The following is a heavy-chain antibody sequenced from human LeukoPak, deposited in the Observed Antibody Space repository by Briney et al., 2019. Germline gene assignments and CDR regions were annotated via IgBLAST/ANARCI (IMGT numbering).Heavy chain of an antibody. CDR1: EYTFTAYY. CDR3: ARDSRGAYNFAF. J-gene: IGHJ4*02. V-gene: IGHV1-2*02. Sequence: GASVKVSCKASEYTFTAYYMHWLRQAPGQGLEWMGSTNPNSGGTKYAQKFKGRVTMTRDTSISTAYMELSSLRSDETAVYYCARDSRGAYNFAFWGQGTLVTVSS. D-gene: IGHD3-10*01. CDR2: TNPNSGGT.